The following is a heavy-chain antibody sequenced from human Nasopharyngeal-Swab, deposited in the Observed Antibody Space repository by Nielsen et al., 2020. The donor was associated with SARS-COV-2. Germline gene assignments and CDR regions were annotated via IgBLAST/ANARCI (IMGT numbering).Heavy chain of an antibody. J-gene: IGHJ6*03. CDR2: IKQDGSEK. Sequence: GGSLRLCCAASGFTFSSYWMSWVRQAPGKGLEGVANIKQDGSEKYYVDSVKGRFTISRDNAKNSLYLQMNSLRAEDTAVYYCARGGGLDIVVVPADYYYYMDVWGKGTTVTVSS. CDR1: GFTFSSYW. V-gene: IGHV3-7*01. CDR3: ARGGGLDIVVVPADYYYYMDV. D-gene: IGHD2-2*01.